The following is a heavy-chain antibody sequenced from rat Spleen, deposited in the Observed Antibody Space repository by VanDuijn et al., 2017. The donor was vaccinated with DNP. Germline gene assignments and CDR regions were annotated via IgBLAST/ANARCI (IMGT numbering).Heavy chain of an antibody. D-gene: IGHD4-3*01. Sequence: EVQLVESGGGLVQPGRSLQLSCAASGFTFSDFAMAWVRQAPRKGLEWVASISYDGKRTSYRDSVTGRFTISRNDGKNTLHLQMDSLRSEDTATYYCVRWNSGHFDYWGQGVMVTVSS. J-gene: IGHJ2*01. CDR3: VRWNSGHFDY. CDR1: GFTFSDFA. V-gene: IGHV5-17*01. CDR2: ISYDGKRT.